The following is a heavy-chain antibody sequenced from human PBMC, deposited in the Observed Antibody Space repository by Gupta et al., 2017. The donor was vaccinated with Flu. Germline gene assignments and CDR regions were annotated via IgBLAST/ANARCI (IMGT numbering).Heavy chain of an antibody. CDR3: ATTPFGADSYPYY. V-gene: IGHV5-51*01. CDR1: GYSFTTYW. CDR2: TYPGHSAT. D-gene: IGHD2-15*01. Sequence: ASGYSFTTYWIGWVRQMPGSGLEWMGITYPGHSATTYSPSFQGHVTISADESITTAYLQWGSLQASDTAMYYCATTPFGADSYPYYWGQGTLVTVSS. J-gene: IGHJ4*02.